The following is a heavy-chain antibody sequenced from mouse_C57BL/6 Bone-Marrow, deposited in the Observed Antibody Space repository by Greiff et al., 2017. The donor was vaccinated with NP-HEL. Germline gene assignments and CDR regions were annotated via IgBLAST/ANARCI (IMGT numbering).Heavy chain of an antibody. CDR3: AREGYYGTYWYFDV. Sequence: QVTLKESGPELVKPGASVKLSCKASGYTFTSYDINWVKQRPGQGLEWIGWIYPRDGSTKYNEKFKGKATLTADTSSSTAYMELHILTAEDSAVYFCAREGYYGTYWYFDVWGTGTTVTVSS. J-gene: IGHJ1*03. D-gene: IGHD1-1*01. CDR2: IYPRDGST. CDR1: GYTFTSYD. V-gene: IGHV1-85*01.